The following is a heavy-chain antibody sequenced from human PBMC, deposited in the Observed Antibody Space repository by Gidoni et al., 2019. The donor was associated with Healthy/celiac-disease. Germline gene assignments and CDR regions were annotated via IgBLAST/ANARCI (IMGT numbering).Heavy chain of an antibody. Sequence: QARGQRLEWIGWIVVGSGNTNYAQKFQERVTITRDMSTSTAYMELSSLRSEDTAVYYCAAALTVTTYHGMDVWGQGTTVTVSS. D-gene: IGHD4-4*01. CDR3: AAALTVTTYHGMDV. J-gene: IGHJ6*02. CDR2: IVVGSGNT. V-gene: IGHV1-58*01.